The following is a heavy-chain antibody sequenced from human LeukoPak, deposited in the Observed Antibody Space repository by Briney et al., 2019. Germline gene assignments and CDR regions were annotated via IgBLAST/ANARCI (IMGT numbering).Heavy chain of an antibody. CDR2: ISGSGGST. CDR3: AKSGGVLWFGELLPKYYFDY. Sequence: PGGSLRLSCAASGFTFSSYAMSWVRQAPGKGLEWVSAISGSGGSTYYADSVKGRFTISRDNSKNTLYLQMNSPRAEDTAVYYCAKSGGVLWFGELLPKYYFDYWGQGTLVTVSS. D-gene: IGHD3-10*01. J-gene: IGHJ4*02. CDR1: GFTFSSYA. V-gene: IGHV3-23*01.